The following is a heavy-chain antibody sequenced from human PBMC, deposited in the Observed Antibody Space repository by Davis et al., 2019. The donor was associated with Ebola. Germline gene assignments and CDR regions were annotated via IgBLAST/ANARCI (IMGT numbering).Heavy chain of an antibody. J-gene: IGHJ4*02. V-gene: IGHV4-59*01. CDR2: IFGRGNI. CDR1: AAPTSSYY. Sequence: PAGSLSLSCAVSAAPTSSYYLRWIRQSPGKGPEWIGYIFGRGNINYNPSLESRVTISVDTSKNHLSLILRSVTAADTAMYYCARHDWGGRADNFDYWGQGTLVTVSS. D-gene: IGHD7-27*01. CDR3: ARHDWGGRADNFDY.